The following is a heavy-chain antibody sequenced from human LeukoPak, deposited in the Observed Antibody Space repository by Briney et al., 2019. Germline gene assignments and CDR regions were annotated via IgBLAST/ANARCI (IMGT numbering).Heavy chain of an antibody. D-gene: IGHD3-10*01. CDR2: ISSSSSYI. CDR3: ARELKYYYGSGSRAFDI. Sequence: PGGSLRLSCAASGFTFSSYSMNWVRQAPGKGLEWVSSISSSSSYIYYADSVKGRFTTSRDNAKNSLYLQMNSLRAEDTAVYYCARELKYYYGSGSRAFDIWGQGTMVTVSS. CDR1: GFTFSSYS. V-gene: IGHV3-21*01. J-gene: IGHJ3*02.